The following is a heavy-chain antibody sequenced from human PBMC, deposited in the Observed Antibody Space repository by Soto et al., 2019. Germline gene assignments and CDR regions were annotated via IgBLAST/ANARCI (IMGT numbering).Heavy chain of an antibody. D-gene: IGHD2-15*01. Sequence: ASVEVSCKASGYTFTGYYMHWVRQAPGQGLEWMGWINPNSGGTNYAQKFQGRVTMTRDTSISTAYMELSRLRSDDTAVYYCASDHQVAATPAFDYWCQGTLVTVSS. V-gene: IGHV1-2*02. CDR2: INPNSGGT. CDR3: ASDHQVAATPAFDY. J-gene: IGHJ4*02. CDR1: GYTFTGYY.